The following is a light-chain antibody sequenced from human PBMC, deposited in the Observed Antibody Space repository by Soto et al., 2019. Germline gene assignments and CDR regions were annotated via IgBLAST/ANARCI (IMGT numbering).Light chain of an antibody. V-gene: IGLV2-14*01. CDR3: ASYTTYTTRL. CDR1: NNDVGRYSY. Sequence: QSVLTQPASVSGTPGQSITITCTGSNNDVGRYSYVSWYQQYPGKTPKLIIYEVRLRPSGISDRFSGSKSGITASLTISGLQPEDEADYYSASYTTYTTRLFETRTKVT. CDR2: EVR. J-gene: IGLJ1*01.